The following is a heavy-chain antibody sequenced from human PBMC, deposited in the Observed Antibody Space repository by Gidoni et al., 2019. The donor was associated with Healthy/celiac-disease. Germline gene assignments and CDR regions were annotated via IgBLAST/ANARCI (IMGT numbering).Heavy chain of an antibody. CDR2: ISYDGSNK. CDR3: AKGIGYCSGGSCYSNYYYGMDV. Sequence: QVQLVESGGGVVQPGRSLRLSCAASGFTFSSYGMHWVRQAPGKGLEWVAVISYDGSNKYYADSVKGRFTISRDNSKNTLYLQMNSLRAEDTAVYYCAKGIGYCSGGSCYSNYYYGMDVWGQGTTVTVSS. J-gene: IGHJ6*02. D-gene: IGHD2-15*01. V-gene: IGHV3-30*18. CDR1: GFTFSSYG.